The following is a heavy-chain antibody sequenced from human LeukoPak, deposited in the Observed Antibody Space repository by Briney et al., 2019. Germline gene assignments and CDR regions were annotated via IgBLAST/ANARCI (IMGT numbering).Heavy chain of an antibody. CDR3: ARRSGYDLGTEGNWFDP. CDR2: IVPIFGTA. D-gene: IGHD5-12*01. Sequence: SVKGCCKASGRNVISYAFSWMRQAPGQGLEWMGGIVPIFGTANYAQKFQGRVTITADESTSTAYMELSSLRSEDTAVYYCARRSGYDLGTEGNWFDPWGQGTLVTVS. J-gene: IGHJ5*02. CDR1: GRNVISYA. V-gene: IGHV1-69*13.